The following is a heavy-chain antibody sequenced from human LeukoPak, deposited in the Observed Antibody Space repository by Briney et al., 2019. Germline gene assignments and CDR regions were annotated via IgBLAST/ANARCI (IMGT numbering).Heavy chain of an antibody. CDR3: ARDIRYGDYAGWFDP. CDR2: IKLDGGEK. V-gene: IGHV3-7*01. J-gene: IGHJ5*02. CDR1: HFSFNSYW. Sequence: GESLRLSCVASHFSFNSYWMTWVRQAPGRGLEWVANIKLDGGEKYYVDSVKGRFTISRDNAKNSLYLQMNSLRAEDTAVYYCARDIRYGDYAGWFDPWGQGTLVTVSS. D-gene: IGHD4-17*01.